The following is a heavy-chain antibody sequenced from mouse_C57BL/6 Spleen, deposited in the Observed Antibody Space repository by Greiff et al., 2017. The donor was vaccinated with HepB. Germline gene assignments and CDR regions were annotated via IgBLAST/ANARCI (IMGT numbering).Heavy chain of an antibody. CDR3: TRDKGTGEDYFDY. V-gene: IGHV5-9-1*02. D-gene: IGHD3-1*01. J-gene: IGHJ2*01. CDR2: ISSGGDYI. CDR1: GFTFSSYA. Sequence: EVKLMESGEGLVKPGGSLKLSCAASGFTFSSYAMSWVRQTPEKRLEWVAYISSGGDYIYYADTVKGRFTISRDNARNTLYLQMSSLKSEDTAMYYCTRDKGTGEDYFDYWGQGTTLTVSS.